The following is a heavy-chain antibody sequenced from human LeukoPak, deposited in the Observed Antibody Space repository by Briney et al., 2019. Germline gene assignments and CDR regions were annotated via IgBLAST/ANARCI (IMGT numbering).Heavy chain of an antibody. CDR2: INANSGGS. Sequence: ASVKVSCKASGYTFSDYYMHWVRRAPGQGLECMGWINANSGGSNYAQKFQGRVTMTRDTSISTAYMELSSLRSDDTAVYYCARGPPSITQLWVDYWGQGTLLTVSS. V-gene: IGHV1-2*02. CDR1: GYTFSDYY. D-gene: IGHD1-1*01. CDR3: ARGPPSITQLWVDY. J-gene: IGHJ4*02.